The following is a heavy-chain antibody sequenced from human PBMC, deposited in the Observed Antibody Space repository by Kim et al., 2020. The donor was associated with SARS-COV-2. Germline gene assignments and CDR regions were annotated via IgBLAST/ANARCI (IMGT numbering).Heavy chain of an antibody. CDR1: GFTFSSYS. V-gene: IGHV3-21*01. Sequence: GGSLRLSCEASGFTFSSYSMNWVRQAPGKGLEWVSSISSSSSYIYYADSVKGRFTISRDNAKNSLYLQMNSLRAEDTAVYYCARGMEPQGGYYYGMDVCGQGATVTVSS. D-gene: IGHD1-26*01. CDR3: ARGMEPQGGYYYGMDV. CDR2: ISSSSSYI. J-gene: IGHJ6*02.